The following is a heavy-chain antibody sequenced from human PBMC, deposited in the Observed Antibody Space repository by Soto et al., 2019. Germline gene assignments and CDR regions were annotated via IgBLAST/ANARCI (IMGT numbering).Heavy chain of an antibody. CDR3: ARDRIAGSKYYYGMDG. V-gene: IGHV1-69*01. D-gene: IGHD6-13*01. Sequence: QVQLVQSGAEVKKPGSSVRVSCKASGGTFSSYAISWVRQAPGQGLEWMGGIIPIFGTENYAQKFQGRVTITADESKSTAYMELSSLSSEDTAVYYCARDRIAGSKYYYGMDGWGQGTTVTVSS. J-gene: IGHJ6*02. CDR1: GGTFSSYA. CDR2: IIPIFGTE.